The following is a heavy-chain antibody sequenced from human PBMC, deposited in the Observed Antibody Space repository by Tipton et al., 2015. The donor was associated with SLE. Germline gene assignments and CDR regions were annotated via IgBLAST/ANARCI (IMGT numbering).Heavy chain of an antibody. J-gene: IGHJ3*02. V-gene: IGHV4-59*08. CDR3: ARFPWRGAFDI. CDR1: GGSISSHY. Sequence: GLVKPSETLSLTCAVSGGSISSHYWSWIRQPPGKGLEWIGYIYYSGSTNYNPSLKSRVTISVDTSKNQFSLKLSSVTAADTAVYYCARFPWRGAFDIWGQGTMVPVSS. D-gene: IGHD3-3*01. CDR2: IYYSGST.